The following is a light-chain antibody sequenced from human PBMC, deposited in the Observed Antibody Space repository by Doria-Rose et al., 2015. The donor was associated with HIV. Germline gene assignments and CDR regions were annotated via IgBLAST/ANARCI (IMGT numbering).Light chain of an antibody. CDR2: DAS. CDR1: QRVKSSY. Sequence: TQSPGTLSLSPGERATLSCRASQRVKSSYLAWYQQKPGQAPRLLIYDASSRATGIPDRFGGSGPGTDFTLTISRLEPEDVAVYYCQQYGTSRGTFGQGTRLEIK. J-gene: IGKJ5*01. CDR3: QQYGTSRGT. V-gene: IGKV3-20*01.